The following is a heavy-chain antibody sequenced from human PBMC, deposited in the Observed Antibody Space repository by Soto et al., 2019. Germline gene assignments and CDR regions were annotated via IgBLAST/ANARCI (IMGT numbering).Heavy chain of an antibody. Sequence: PGESLKISCDCSGYNFANYWICLVRQVPGKGLEWMGIIYPGNSDTRYSPSFQGQVTISADTSISTAYLEWSSLKASDTAIYYCARHVYYDVLKKNYWGQGTLVTVSS. J-gene: IGHJ4*02. CDR3: ARHVYYDVLKKNY. D-gene: IGHD3-9*01. CDR2: IYPGNSDT. CDR1: GYNFANYW. V-gene: IGHV5-51*01.